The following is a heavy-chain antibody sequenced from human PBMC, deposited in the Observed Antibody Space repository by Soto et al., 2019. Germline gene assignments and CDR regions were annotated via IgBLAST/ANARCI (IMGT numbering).Heavy chain of an antibody. CDR3: LKDVMPGGADC. Sequence: EVNLVESGGGLVQPGRSLRLSCVASGFTSDDYAMHWVRQAPGKGLEWVAGIYWNSNRIDYGDSVKGRFTISRDNAEKSLYLQMNSLRPEDTAMYFCLKDVMPGGADCWGQGTLVTVSS. CDR2: IYWNSNRI. V-gene: IGHV3-9*02. CDR1: GFTSDDYA. J-gene: IGHJ4*02. D-gene: IGHD3-16*01.